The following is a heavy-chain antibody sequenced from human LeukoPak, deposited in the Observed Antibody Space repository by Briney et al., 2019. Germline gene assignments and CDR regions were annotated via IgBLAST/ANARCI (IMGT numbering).Heavy chain of an antibody. J-gene: IGHJ4*02. V-gene: IGHV3-48*03. CDR2: ISSSDSTI. Sequence: GGSLRLSCAASGFTFSSYEMHWVRQPPGKGLEWVSYISSSDSTICYADSVKGRFTISRDNAKNSLYLQMNSLRAEDTAVYYCARDYGGSSPFDYWGQGTPVTVSS. CDR1: GFTFSSYE. D-gene: IGHD4-23*01. CDR3: ARDYGGSSPFDY.